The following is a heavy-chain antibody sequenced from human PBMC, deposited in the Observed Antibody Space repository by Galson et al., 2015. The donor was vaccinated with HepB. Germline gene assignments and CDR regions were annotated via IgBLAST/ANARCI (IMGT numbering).Heavy chain of an antibody. V-gene: IGHV1-2*06. CDR1: GYNFIDYY. Sequence: SVKVSCKASGYNFIDYYIHWVRQAPGQGLEWMGRINPNSGGTKYAQKFEGRVTMTRDTSISTVYMELSRLKSDDTAVYYCARDGVGIAARGDYYYYGMDVGCQGTGVTVSS. D-gene: IGHD6-13*01. J-gene: IGHJ6*02. CDR2: INPNSGGT. CDR3: ARDGVGIAARGDYYYYGMDV.